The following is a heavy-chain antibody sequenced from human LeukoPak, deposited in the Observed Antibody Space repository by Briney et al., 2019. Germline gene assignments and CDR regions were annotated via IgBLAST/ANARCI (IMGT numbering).Heavy chain of an antibody. CDR1: GFTCDDYA. V-gene: IGHV3-9*01. Sequence: QAGGSLRLSCAGSGFTCDDYAMHWVRQAPGKGLEWVSGISWNSGSIGYADSVKGRFTISRDNAKNSLYLQMNSLRAEDTALYYCAKVQYSSGWLGWFDPWGQGTLVTVSS. D-gene: IGHD6-19*01. CDR3: AKVQYSSGWLGWFDP. CDR2: ISWNSGSI. J-gene: IGHJ5*02.